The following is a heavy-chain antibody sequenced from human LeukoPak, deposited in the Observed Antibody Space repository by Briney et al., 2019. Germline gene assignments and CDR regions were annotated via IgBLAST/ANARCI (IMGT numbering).Heavy chain of an antibody. CDR2: IIPISGTA. V-gene: IGHV1-69*05. Sequence: SVKVSCKASGGTFSSHAIAWVRQAPGQGPEWMGGIIPISGTANYAQKFQGRVTITTDESTSTAYMELSSLTCDDTAVYYCARGLQYQLLKALGYYYLDVWGEGTTVTVSS. D-gene: IGHD2-2*01. CDR1: GGTFSSHA. J-gene: IGHJ6*03. CDR3: ARGLQYQLLKALGYYYLDV.